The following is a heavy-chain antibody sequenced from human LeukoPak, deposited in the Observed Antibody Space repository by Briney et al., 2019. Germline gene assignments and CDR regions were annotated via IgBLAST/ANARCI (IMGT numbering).Heavy chain of an antibody. CDR2: INHSGST. J-gene: IGHJ6*02. Sequence: SETLSLTCAVYGGSFSGYYWSWIRQPPGKGLEWIGEINHSGSTNYNPSLKSRVTISVDTSKNQFSLKLSSVTAADTAVCYCARLRIAAAGRNYYYYGMDVWGQGTTVTVSS. D-gene: IGHD6-13*01. CDR3: ARLRIAAAGRNYYYYGMDV. CDR1: GGSFSGYY. V-gene: IGHV4-34*01.